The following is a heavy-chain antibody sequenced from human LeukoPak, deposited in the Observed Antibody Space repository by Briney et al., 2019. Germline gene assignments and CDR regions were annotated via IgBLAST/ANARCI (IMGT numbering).Heavy chain of an antibody. CDR2: IYTSGST. J-gene: IGHJ6*03. D-gene: IGHD2-15*01. CDR3: ARSVVVVAANYYYYYYYMDV. Sequence: PSETLSLTCTVPGGSISSYYWSWIRQPAGKGLEWIGRIYTSGSTNYNPSLKSRVTMSVDTSKNRFSLKLSAVTAADTAVYYCARSVVVVAANYYYYYYYMDVWGKGTTVTVSS. V-gene: IGHV4-4*07. CDR1: GGSISSYY.